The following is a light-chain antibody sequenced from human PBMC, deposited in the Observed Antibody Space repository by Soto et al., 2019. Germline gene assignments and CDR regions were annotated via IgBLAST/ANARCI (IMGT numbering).Light chain of an antibody. J-gene: IGKJ1*01. CDR2: AAS. CDR3: QQCFWHWT. CDR1: QSISSY. Sequence: DIQMTQSPSSLSASVGDRVTITCRASQSISSYLNWYQQKPGKAPKLLIYAASSLQSGVPSRFSGSGSGTDFTLTISSLPPDDFATYYCQQCFWHWTFGQGTKVDIK. V-gene: IGKV1-39*01.